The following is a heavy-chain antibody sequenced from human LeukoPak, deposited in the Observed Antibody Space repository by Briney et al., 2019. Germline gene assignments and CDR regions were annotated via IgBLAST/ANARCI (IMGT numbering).Heavy chain of an antibody. CDR2: IYYSGST. CDR3: ARWARDYGDYWFDS. Sequence: SETLSLTCTVSGGSISSSSYYWGWIRQPPGQGLEWIGNIYYSGSTYYNPSLKSRVTISVDTSKNQSSLKLNSVTAADTAVYFCARWARDYGDYWFDSWGQGTLVTVSS. J-gene: IGHJ5*01. CDR1: GGSISSSSYY. V-gene: IGHV4-39*01. D-gene: IGHD4-17*01.